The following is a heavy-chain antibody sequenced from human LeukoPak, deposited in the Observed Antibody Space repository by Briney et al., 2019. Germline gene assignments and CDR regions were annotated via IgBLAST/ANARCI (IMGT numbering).Heavy chain of an antibody. CDR1: GFTFFNYW. CDR2: IYSGGKT. CDR3: ARDRYRGFDP. D-gene: IGHD2-2*01. V-gene: IGHV3-66*01. Sequence: GGSLRLSCAASGFTFFNYWMSWVRQAPGRGLEWVSVIYSGGKTDYAESVRGRFTISRDNSRNTLYLQMNSLTAEDTAVYFCARDRYRGFDPWGQGTLVTVSS. J-gene: IGHJ5*02.